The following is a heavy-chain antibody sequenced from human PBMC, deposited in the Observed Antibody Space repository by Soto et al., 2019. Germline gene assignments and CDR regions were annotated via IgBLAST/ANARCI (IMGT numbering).Heavy chain of an antibody. J-gene: IGHJ6*01. CDR1: GYSISSGYY. Sequence: PSETLSVTCAFSGYSISSGYYWGCIRPPPGKGLEWIGSIYHSGSTYYNPSLKSRVTISVDTSKNQFSLKLSSVTAADTAVYYWARGGHCSSTSCHVYYYYYGMDVWGQGTTVTVSS. CDR3: ARGGHCSSTSCHVYYYYYGMDV. V-gene: IGHV4-38-2*01. CDR2: IYHSGST. D-gene: IGHD2-2*01.